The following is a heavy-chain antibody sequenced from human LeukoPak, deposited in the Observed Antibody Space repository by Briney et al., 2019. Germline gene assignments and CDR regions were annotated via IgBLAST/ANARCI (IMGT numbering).Heavy chain of an antibody. D-gene: IGHD2-21*01. Sequence: SENLSLTCTVSGGSISSYYWSWIRKPPGRGLDWIGYMYYSGSTDYNPSLKSRLTISVDTSKNQFSLKLTSVTAADTAVYYCARSGFVVVPYYFDYWGQGTLVTVSS. V-gene: IGHV4-59*01. CDR1: GGSISSYY. CDR3: ARSGFVVVPYYFDY. CDR2: MYYSGST. J-gene: IGHJ4*02.